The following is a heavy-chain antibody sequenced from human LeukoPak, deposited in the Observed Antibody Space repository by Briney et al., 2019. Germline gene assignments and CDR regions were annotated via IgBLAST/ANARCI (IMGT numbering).Heavy chain of an antibody. Sequence: QPGGSLRLSCAASGFSFNSHAMNWVRQAPGKGLEWVSGISGSGDNTYYAVSVKGRFTISRDNSRNTPFLQMNSLRAEDTAIYYCAKDRIDPGSYYYIEDWGQGTLVTVSS. CDR2: ISGSGDNT. V-gene: IGHV3-23*01. J-gene: IGHJ4*02. D-gene: IGHD3-10*01. CDR3: AKDRIDPGSYYYIED. CDR1: GFSFNSHA.